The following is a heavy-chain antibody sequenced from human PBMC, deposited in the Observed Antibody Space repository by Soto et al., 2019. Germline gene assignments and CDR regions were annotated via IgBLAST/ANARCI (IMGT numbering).Heavy chain of an antibody. J-gene: IGHJ6*02. CDR2: INHSGST. CDR1: GGSFSGYY. D-gene: IGHD3-3*01. Sequence: PEETLSLTCAVYGGSFSGYYWSWIHQPPGKGLEWIGEINHSGSTNYNPSLKSRVTISVDTSKNQFSLKLSSVTAADTAVYYCARASVDYDFWSGYKYYYYGMDVWGQGTTVTVSS. V-gene: IGHV4-34*01. CDR3: ARASVDYDFWSGYKYYYYGMDV.